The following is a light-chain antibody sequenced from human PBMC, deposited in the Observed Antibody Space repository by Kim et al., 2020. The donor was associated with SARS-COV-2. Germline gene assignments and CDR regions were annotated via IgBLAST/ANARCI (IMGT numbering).Light chain of an antibody. CDR3: SSYTSSSTRV. Sequence: HSITISCTGTSSDVGVYNYVSWYQQHPGKAPKLTIYDVSNRPSGVSNRFSGSKSVNTASLTISGLQAEDEADYYCSSYTSSSTRVFGGGTQLTVL. CDR1: SSDVGVYNY. V-gene: IGLV2-14*03. CDR2: DVS. J-gene: IGLJ3*02.